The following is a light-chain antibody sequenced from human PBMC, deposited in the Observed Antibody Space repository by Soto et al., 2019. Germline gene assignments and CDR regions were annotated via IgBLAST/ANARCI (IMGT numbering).Light chain of an antibody. Sequence: DIVMTQSPDSLAVSLGERATINCKSSQSVLYSSNNKNYLAWYQQKPGQPPKLLIYWASTRESGVPDRFSGSGSGTDFTLTINNLQPEDFATYYCQQANSFPRTFGPGTKVDIK. CDR1: QSVLYSSNNKNY. CDR3: QQANSFPRT. J-gene: IGKJ3*01. CDR2: WAS. V-gene: IGKV4-1*01.